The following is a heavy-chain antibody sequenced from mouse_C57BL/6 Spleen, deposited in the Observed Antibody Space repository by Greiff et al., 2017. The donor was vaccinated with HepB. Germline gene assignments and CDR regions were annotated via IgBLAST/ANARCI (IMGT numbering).Heavy chain of an antibody. CDR3: ARVGGMDAMDY. CDR2: IDPSDSYT. D-gene: IGHD2-3*01. Sequence: VQLQQPGAELVMPGASVKLSCKASGYTFTSYWMHWVKQRPGQGLEWIGEIDPSDSYTNYNQKFKGKSTLTVDKSSSTAYMQLSSLTSEDSAVYYCARVGGMDAMDYWGQGTSVTVSS. CDR1: GYTFTSYW. J-gene: IGHJ4*01. V-gene: IGHV1-69*01.